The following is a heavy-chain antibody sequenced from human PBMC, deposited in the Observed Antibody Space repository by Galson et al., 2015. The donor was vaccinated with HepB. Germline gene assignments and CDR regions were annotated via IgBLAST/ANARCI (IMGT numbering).Heavy chain of an antibody. V-gene: IGHV3-30*18. J-gene: IGHJ4*02. D-gene: IGHD3-22*01. Sequence: SLRLSCAASGFTFSSYGMHWVRQAPGKGLEWVAVISYDGSNKYYADSVKGRFTISRDNSKNTLYLQMNSLRAEDTAVYYCAKSYYDSSGYYSSTAQTWGLGYWGQGTLVTVSS. CDR3: AKSYYDSSGYYSSTAQTWGLGY. CDR2: ISYDGSNK. CDR1: GFTFSSYG.